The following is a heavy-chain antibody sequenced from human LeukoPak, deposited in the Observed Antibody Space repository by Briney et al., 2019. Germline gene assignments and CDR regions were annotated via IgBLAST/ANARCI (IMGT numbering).Heavy chain of an antibody. Sequence: GGSLRLSCAASGFTFSNSGRNWVRQAPGKGLEWVSTISASGDSTYYADSVKGRFTSSRDNSKNTLYLQMNSLRAEDTAVYYCAKGAYYADWGQGTLVTVSS. D-gene: IGHD3-3*01. J-gene: IGHJ4*02. V-gene: IGHV3-23*01. CDR1: GFTFSNSG. CDR3: AKGAYYAD. CDR2: ISASGDST.